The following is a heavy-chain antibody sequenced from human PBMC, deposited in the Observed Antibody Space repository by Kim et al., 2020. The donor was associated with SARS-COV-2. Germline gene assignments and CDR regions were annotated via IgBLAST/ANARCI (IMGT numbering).Heavy chain of an antibody. CDR2: ISYDGSNK. D-gene: IGHD3-10*01. CDR3: AKVGRGGLLDRGRYYFDY. J-gene: IGHJ4*02. Sequence: GGSLRLSCAASGFTFSSYGMHWVRQAPGKGLEWVAVISYDGSNKYYADSVKGRFTISRDNSKNTLYLQMNSLRAEDTAVYYCAKVGRGGLLDRGRYYFDYWGQGTLVTVSS. CDR1: GFTFSSYG. V-gene: IGHV3-30*18.